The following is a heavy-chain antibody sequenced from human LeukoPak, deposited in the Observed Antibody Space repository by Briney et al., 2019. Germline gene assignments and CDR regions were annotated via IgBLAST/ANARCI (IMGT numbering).Heavy chain of an antibody. CDR2: IKSKTDGGTA. Sequence: PGGSLRLSCAASGITFISAWMNWVRQAPGKGLEWVGRIKSKTDGGTAEHAAPVKDRFIISRDDSKNMLYLQMNSLNSDDTGVYYWATALRGVCFWGQGTLVTVPS. CDR1: GITFISAW. CDR3: ATALRGVCF. J-gene: IGHJ4*02. D-gene: IGHD3-10*01. V-gene: IGHV3-15*01.